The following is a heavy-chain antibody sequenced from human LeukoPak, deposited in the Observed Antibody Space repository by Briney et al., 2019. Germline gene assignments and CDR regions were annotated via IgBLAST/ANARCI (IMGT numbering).Heavy chain of an antibody. J-gene: IGHJ4*02. Sequence: GGSLRLSCAASGFTVSSNYMSWVRQAPGKGLEWVSVIYSGGSTYNADSVKGRFTLSRDNSKNTLYLQMNSLRAEDTAVYYCARVVLYYDFWSAYFHDWGQGTLVTVSS. CDR2: IYSGGST. D-gene: IGHD3-3*01. CDR1: GFTVSSNY. CDR3: ARVVLYYDFWSAYFHD. V-gene: IGHV3-66*01.